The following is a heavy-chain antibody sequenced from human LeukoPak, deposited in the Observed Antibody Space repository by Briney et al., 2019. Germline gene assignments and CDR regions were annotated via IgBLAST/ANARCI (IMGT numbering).Heavy chain of an antibody. CDR1: GGSISSYY. Sequence: SETLSLTCTVSGGSISSYYWSWIRQPPGKGLEWIGYIYYSGSTNYNPSLKSRVTISVDTSKNQFSPKLSSVTAADTAVYYCARSITMVRGARDAWFDPWGQGTLVTVSS. D-gene: IGHD3-10*01. V-gene: IGHV4-59*01. CDR2: IYYSGST. CDR3: ARSITMVRGARDAWFDP. J-gene: IGHJ5*02.